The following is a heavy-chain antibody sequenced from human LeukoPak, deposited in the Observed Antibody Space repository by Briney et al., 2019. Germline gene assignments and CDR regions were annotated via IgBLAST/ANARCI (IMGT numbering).Heavy chain of an antibody. CDR1: GFTVSSNY. J-gene: IGHJ4*02. CDR3: ARVSYSGSYIFDY. CDR2: IYSGGST. V-gene: IGHV3-53*01. D-gene: IGHD1-26*01. Sequence: GGSLRLSCAASGFTVSSNYISWVRQAPGKGLEWVSVIYSGGSTYYADSVKGRFTISRDNSKNTLYLQMNSLRAEDTAVYYCARVSYSGSYIFDYWGQGTLVTVSS.